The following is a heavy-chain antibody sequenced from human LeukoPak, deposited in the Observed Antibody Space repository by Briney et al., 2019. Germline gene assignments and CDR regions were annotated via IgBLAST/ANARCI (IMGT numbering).Heavy chain of an antibody. J-gene: IGHJ6*02. CDR1: GDSVSSNSAA. Sequence: SQTLSFTCAISGDSVSSNSAAWNWIRQSPSRGLEWLGRTYYYYKWHNDYAESVKSRITVNPDTSKNQFSLHLSSVTPEDTAVYYCARGRRSYYGMDVWGQGTTVTVSS. CDR3: ARGRRSYYGMDV. V-gene: IGHV6-1*01. CDR2: TYYYYKWHN.